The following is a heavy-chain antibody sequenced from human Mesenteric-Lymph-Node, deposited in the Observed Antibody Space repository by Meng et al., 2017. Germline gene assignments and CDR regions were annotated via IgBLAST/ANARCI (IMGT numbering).Heavy chain of an antibody. CDR2: TPGSGETK. CDR3: AKDQIVGDGIYAYGI. Sequence: GESLKISCAASGFTFSSYAMSWVRQAPGKGLEWVSGTPGSGETKRYADSVKGRFTISRDNSKNTLYLQMKSLRAEDTALYYCAKDQIVGDGIYAYGIWGQGTKVTVSS. J-gene: IGHJ3*02. V-gene: IGHV3-23*01. CDR1: GFTFSSYA. D-gene: IGHD3-10*01.